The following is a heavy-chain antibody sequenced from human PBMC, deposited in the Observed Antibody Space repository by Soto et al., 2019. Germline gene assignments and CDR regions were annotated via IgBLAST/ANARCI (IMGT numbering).Heavy chain of an antibody. J-gene: IGHJ3*02. CDR1: RFTFSSYS. CDR3: ASAKYDSSGYDAFDI. V-gene: IGHV3-21*01. CDR2: ISSSSSYI. D-gene: IGHD3-22*01. Sequence: WSLRLSIASSRFTFSSYSMNWVRKAPGKGLEWVSSISSSSSYIYYADSVKGRFTISRDNAKNSLYLQMNSLRAEDTAVYYCASAKYDSSGYDAFDIWGQGTMVTVSS.